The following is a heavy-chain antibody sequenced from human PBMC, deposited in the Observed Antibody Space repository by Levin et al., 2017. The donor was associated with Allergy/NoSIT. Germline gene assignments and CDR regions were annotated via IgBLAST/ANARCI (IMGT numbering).Heavy chain of an antibody. V-gene: IGHV4-59*01. D-gene: IGHD3-10*01. CDR1: GGPISNYY. Sequence: SETLSLTCTVSGGPISNYYWSWIRQPPGKGPAWIGYINYSRSTNYNPSLKSRVTFSVDTSKNQLSLKRCFVTGADTAVYYCAKERITLPSGAGEIGGQGTMVTVST. CDR2: INYSRST. J-gene: IGHJ3*02. CDR3: AKERITLPSGAGEI.